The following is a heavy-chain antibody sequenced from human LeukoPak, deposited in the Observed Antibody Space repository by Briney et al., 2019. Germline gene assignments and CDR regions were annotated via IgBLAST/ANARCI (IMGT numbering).Heavy chain of an antibody. CDR2: LRLDGCNK. CDR3: LNYRGSPRHYMDV. J-gene: IGHJ6*03. CDR1: GFTISNYG. V-gene: IGHV3-30*02. D-gene: IGHD3-10*01. Sequence: GWSLRLSCAPSGFTISNYGMHWVRQAPGKGLDGVALLRLDGCNKYFEDSPKGRFPISRDNAKNTLYLQMNSLRREDPVLFYFLNYRGSPRHYMDVWGKGTTVTVS.